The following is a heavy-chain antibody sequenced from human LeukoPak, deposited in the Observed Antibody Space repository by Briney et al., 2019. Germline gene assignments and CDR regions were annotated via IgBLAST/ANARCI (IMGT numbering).Heavy chain of an antibody. J-gene: IGHJ4*02. Sequence: GGSLRFSCAASGFTFSSYAMSWVRQAPGKGLEWVSVIYSGGSTYYADSVKGRFTISRDNSKNTLYLQMNSLRAEDTAVYYCATIHYWGQGTLVTVSS. V-gene: IGHV3-66*01. CDR1: GFTFSSYA. CDR3: ATIHY. CDR2: IYSGGST.